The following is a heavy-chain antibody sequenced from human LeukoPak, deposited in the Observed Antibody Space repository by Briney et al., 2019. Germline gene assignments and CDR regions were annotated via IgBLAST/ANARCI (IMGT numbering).Heavy chain of an antibody. Sequence: SVKVSCKAFGGSFSSEAISWVRQAPGQGLEWMGGIIPIFGTANYAQKFQGRLTITTDESTRTAYMEVSSLRSEDTAVYYCGRKAGDCGGGSCYSIDYWGQGTLVTVSS. CDR3: GRKAGDCGGGSCYSIDY. J-gene: IGHJ4*02. CDR1: GGSFSSEA. D-gene: IGHD2-15*01. CDR2: IIPIFGTA. V-gene: IGHV1-69*05.